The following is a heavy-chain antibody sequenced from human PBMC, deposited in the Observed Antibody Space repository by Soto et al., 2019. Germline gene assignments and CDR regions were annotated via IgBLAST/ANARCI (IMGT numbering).Heavy chain of an antibody. Sequence: GGSLRLSCVASGFTFSSFAMSWVRQAPGKGLEWVSTLSGSGGDTHYATSVNGRFTISRDKSKNTLYLQMDRLRVEDTAVYYCAKRGGYDYVWKSYRPDYWGQGTLVTVSS. V-gene: IGHV3-23*01. CDR2: LSGSGGDT. J-gene: IGHJ4*02. CDR3: AKRGGYDYVWKSYRPDY. D-gene: IGHD3-16*02. CDR1: GFTFSSFA.